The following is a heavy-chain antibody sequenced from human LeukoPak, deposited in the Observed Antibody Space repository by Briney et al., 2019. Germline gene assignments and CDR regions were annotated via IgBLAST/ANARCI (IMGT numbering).Heavy chain of an antibody. CDR1: GGSISSYY. J-gene: IGHJ5*02. Sequence: SETLSLTCTVSGGSISSYYWSCIRQPPGKGLEWIGYIYYSGSTNYNPSLKSRVTISVDTSKNQFSLKLSSVTAADTAVYYCARGRDYYDWFDPWGQGTLVTVSS. V-gene: IGHV4-59*01. CDR2: IYYSGST. CDR3: ARGRDYYDWFDP. D-gene: IGHD3-22*01.